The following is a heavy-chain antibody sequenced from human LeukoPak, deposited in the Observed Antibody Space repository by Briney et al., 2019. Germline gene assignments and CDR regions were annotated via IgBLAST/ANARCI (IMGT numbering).Heavy chain of an antibody. CDR2: IYPGDSDT. V-gene: IGHV5-51*01. Sequence: GESLKISCKGSGYSFTNYWIGWVRQMPGKGLEWMGLIYPGDSDTKYSPPFQGQVTISADKSISTAYLQWSSLKASDTAMYFCARHWDYGDYVGYYYGMGVWGQGTMVTVSS. CDR1: GYSFTNYW. D-gene: IGHD4-17*01. J-gene: IGHJ6*02. CDR3: ARHWDYGDYVGYYYGMGV.